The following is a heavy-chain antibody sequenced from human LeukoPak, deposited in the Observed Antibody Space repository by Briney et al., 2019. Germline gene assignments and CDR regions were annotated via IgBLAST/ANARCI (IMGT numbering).Heavy chain of an antibody. Sequence: GGSLRLSCVASGFTFNNYGMHWVRQAPGKGLEWESFIRYDGTNLYYTNSVKGRFTISRDNSRNTLYLQMNSLKTEDTAMYYCAKGAPNLPDYWGQGTLVTVSS. V-gene: IGHV3-30*02. CDR3: AKGAPNLPDY. CDR1: GFTFNNYG. CDR2: IRYDGTNL. J-gene: IGHJ4*02.